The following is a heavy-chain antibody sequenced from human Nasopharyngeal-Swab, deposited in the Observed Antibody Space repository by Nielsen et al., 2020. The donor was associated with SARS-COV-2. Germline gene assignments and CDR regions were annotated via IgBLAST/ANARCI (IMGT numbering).Heavy chain of an antibody. D-gene: IGHD1-14*01. J-gene: IGHJ6*02. Sequence: ASVKVSCKASGYTFTGYNMHWVRQAPGQGLEWMGRIKPNSGGTNYAQKFQGRVTMTRDTSISTAYMELRRLRSDDTAVYYCARGPNRGMDVWGQGTTVTVSS. V-gene: IGHV1-2*06. CDR1: GYTFTGYN. CDR3: ARGPNRGMDV. CDR2: IKPNSGGT.